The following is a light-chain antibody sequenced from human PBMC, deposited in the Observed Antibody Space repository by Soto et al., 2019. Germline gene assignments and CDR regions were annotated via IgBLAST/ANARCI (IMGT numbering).Light chain of an antibody. CDR2: EVN. V-gene: IGLV2-23*02. CDR1: SSDVGTYNL. J-gene: IGLJ3*02. Sequence: QSVLTQPASVSGSPGQSITFSCTGTSSDVGTYNLVSWYQQHPGKAPKLMISEVNKWPSGVSNRFSGSKSGNTASLTISGLQAEDEADYYCCSYASSNTWVFGGGTKLTVL. CDR3: CSYASSNTWV.